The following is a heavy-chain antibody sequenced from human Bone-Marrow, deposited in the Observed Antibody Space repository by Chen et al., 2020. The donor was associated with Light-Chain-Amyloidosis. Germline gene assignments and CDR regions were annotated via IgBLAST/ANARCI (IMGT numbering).Heavy chain of an antibody. D-gene: IGHD3-10*01. CDR3: GRARLNMVRGVAPYYFDY. CDR1: GGSISSSSYY. J-gene: IGHJ4*02. V-gene: IGHV4-39*07. Sequence: QLQLQESGPGLVKPSETLSLTCTVSGGSISSSSYYWGWIRQPPGKGLEWIGSIYYSGSTYYNPSLKSRVTISVDTSKNQFSLKLSSVTAADTAVYYCGRARLNMVRGVAPYYFDYWGQGTLVTVSS. CDR2: IYYSGST.